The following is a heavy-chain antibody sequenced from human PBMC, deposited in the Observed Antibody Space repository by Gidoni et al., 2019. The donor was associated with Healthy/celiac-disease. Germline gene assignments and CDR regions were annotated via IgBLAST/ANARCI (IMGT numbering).Heavy chain of an antibody. V-gene: IGHV3-30*04. J-gene: IGHJ3*02. Sequence: QVQLVESGGGVVQPGRSLSLSCAASGFTFSSYAMHWVRQAPGKGLEWVAVISYDGSNKYYADSVKGRFTISRDNSKNTLYLQMNSLRAGDTAVYYCARSHWGSVAGGAFDIWGQGTMVTVSS. CDR2: ISYDGSNK. D-gene: IGHD7-27*01. CDR3: ARSHWGSVAGGAFDI. CDR1: GFTFSSYA.